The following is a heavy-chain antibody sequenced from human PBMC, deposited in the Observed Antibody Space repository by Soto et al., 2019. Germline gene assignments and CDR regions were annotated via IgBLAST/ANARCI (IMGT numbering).Heavy chain of an antibody. CDR1: GYTFTSYY. J-gene: IGHJ4*02. D-gene: IGHD1-26*01. Sequence: ASVKVSCKASGYTFTSYYMHWVREAPGQGLEWMGIIDPSGGSTSYAQKFQGRVTMTRDTSTSTDYMELSSLRSEDTAVYYCARGTGSYYVYWGQGTLVTVSS. V-gene: IGHV1-46*01. CDR3: ARGTGSYYVY. CDR2: IDPSGGST.